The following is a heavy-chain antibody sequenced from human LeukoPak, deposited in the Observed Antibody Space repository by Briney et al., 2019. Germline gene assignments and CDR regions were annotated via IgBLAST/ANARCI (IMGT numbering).Heavy chain of an antibody. Sequence: GASVKVSCKASGYTFTGYYMHWVRQAPGQGLEWMGWINPNSGGTNYAQKFQGRVTMTRDTSISTAYMELSRLRSDDTAVYYCARVSRSVTTYRPRNWYFDLWGRGTLVTVSS. CDR3: ARVSRSVTTYRPRNWYFDL. V-gene: IGHV1-2*02. CDR2: INPNSGGT. CDR1: GYTFTGYY. J-gene: IGHJ2*01. D-gene: IGHD4-17*01.